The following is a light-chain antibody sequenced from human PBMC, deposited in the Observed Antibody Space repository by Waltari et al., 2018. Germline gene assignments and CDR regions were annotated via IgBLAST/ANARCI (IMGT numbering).Light chain of an antibody. J-gene: IGKJ4*01. V-gene: IGKV1-39*01. CDR2: AAS. Sequence: TCRARQSVSIYLNWYQQRPGKAPKLLIYAASTLQSGVPSRFGGSGSGTDVTLTISSLQPEDFATYYCQQGYRTPLTFGGGTKVDIK. CDR3: QQGYRTPLT. CDR1: QSVSIY.